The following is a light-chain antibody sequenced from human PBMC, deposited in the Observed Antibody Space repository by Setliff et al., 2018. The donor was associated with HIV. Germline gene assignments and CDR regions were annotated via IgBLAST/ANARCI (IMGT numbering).Light chain of an antibody. Sequence: QSVLTQPASVSGSPGQSITISCTGTSSDVGGYSYVSWYQQHPGKAPKLIIYEVRNRPSGVSNRFSGSKSGSTASLTISGLRAEDEADYYCSSYASTNTLPFGTGTKVTVL. CDR1: SSDVGGYSY. V-gene: IGLV2-14*03. J-gene: IGLJ1*01. CDR3: SSYASTNTLP. CDR2: EVR.